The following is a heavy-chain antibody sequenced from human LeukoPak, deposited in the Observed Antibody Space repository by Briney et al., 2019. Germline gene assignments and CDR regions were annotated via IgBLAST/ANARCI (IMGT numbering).Heavy chain of an antibody. J-gene: IGHJ5*02. D-gene: IGHD3-10*01. Sequence: GGSLRLSCAASGFTFSYYGMHWVRQAPGKGLEWVAFIRYDGNDKFYAETVRGRFTISRDTSRNTLYLQMNRLRPEDTAVYYCAKGLMRNRWFGESWGQGTLVTVSS. CDR1: GFTFSYYG. CDR3: AKGLMRNRWFGES. V-gene: IGHV3-30*02. CDR2: IRYDGNDK.